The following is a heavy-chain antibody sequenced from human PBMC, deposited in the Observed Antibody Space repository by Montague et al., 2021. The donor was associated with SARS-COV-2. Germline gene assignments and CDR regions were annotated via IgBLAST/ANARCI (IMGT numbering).Heavy chain of an antibody. Sequence: SETLSLICTVYGGSFNDNYWSWIRQPPGKGLEWIGEINHRGTSNYNPSLKSRVSISVDTSKNQFSLYLGSVTAADTAVYYCARGRQHFNMIVVVMTGGEYYFDYWGQGTLVTVSS. CDR3: ARGRQHFNMIVVVMTGGEYYFDY. CDR2: INHRGTS. D-gene: IGHD3-22*01. V-gene: IGHV4-34*01. J-gene: IGHJ4*02. CDR1: GGSFNDNY.